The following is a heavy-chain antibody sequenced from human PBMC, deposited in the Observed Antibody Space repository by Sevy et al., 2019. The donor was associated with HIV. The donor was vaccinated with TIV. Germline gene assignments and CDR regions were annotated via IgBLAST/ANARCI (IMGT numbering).Heavy chain of an antibody. D-gene: IGHD3-16*01. J-gene: IGHJ4*02. V-gene: IGHV3-53*01. CDR2: IYSGGST. CDR1: GFTVSSNY. Sequence: GGSLRLSCAASGFTVSSNYMSWVRQAPGKGLEWVSVIYSGGSTYYADSVKGRFTISRDNSKNTLYLQMNSLRAEDTAVYYCARDWGSDYFDYWGQGTLVNVSS. CDR3: ARDWGSDYFDY.